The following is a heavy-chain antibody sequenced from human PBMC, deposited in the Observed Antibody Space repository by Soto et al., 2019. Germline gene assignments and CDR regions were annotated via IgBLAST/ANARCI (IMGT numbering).Heavy chain of an antibody. CDR3: ARAPSRTGYFRYYYYYMDV. CDR1: GYTFTSYY. Sequence: ASVKVSCKASGYTFTSYYMHWVRQAPGQRHEWMGIINPSGGSTSYAQKFQGRVTMTRDTSTSTVYMELSSVTAADTAVYYCARAPSRTGYFRYYYYYMDVWGKGTTVTVSS. CDR2: INPSGGST. D-gene: IGHD3-9*01. V-gene: IGHV1-46*01. J-gene: IGHJ6*03.